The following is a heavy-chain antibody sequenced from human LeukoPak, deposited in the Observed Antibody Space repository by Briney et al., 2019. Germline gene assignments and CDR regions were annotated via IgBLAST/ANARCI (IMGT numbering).Heavy chain of an antibody. CDR2: ISGSGGST. D-gene: IGHD3-3*01. Sequence: GGSLRLSCAASGFTFSSYAMSWVRQAPGKGLEWVSAISGSGGSTYYADSVRGRYTISRDNSKNTLYLQVNSLRTEDTAVYFCAKDTGGGRITVFGVVIGVDYWGQGTLVTVSS. J-gene: IGHJ4*02. CDR3: AKDTGGGRITVFGVVIGVDY. V-gene: IGHV3-23*01. CDR1: GFTFSSYA.